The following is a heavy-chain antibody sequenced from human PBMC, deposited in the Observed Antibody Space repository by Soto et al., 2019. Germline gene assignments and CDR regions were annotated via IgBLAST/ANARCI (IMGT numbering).Heavy chain of an antibody. CDR3: ARHVRIGGSYRPTLWFDP. CDR2: IYPGDSDT. V-gene: IGHV5-51*01. CDR1: GYSFANYW. D-gene: IGHD1-26*01. Sequence: PGESLKISCQGSGYSFANYWIAWVRQMPGKGLEWVGVIYPGDSDTRYSPSFRGQVTISADKSISHVYLQWSSLKASDTAMYYCARHVRIGGSYRPTLWFDPWGQGTLVTVSS. J-gene: IGHJ5*02.